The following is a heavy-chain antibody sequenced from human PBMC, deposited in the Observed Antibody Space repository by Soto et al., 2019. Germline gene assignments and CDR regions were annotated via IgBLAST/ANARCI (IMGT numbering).Heavy chain of an antibody. J-gene: IGHJ4*02. CDR1: GFTFSGFG. CDR2: TSYDGTNK. V-gene: IGHV3-30*18. Sequence: QVQLVESGGGVVQPGRSLRLSCAASGFTFSGFGMHWARQAPGKGLEWVAGTSYDGTNKYHADSVKGRFTISRDNSKNTLFLQMDSLRVEDTAVYFCAKERTHLSFEYWGQGTLVTVSS. CDR3: AKERTHLSFEY.